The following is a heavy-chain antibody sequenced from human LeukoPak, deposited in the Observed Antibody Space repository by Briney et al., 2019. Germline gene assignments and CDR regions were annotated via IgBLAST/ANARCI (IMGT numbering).Heavy chain of an antibody. V-gene: IGHV4-39*07. J-gene: IGHJ4*02. D-gene: IGHD3-10*01. Sequence: SETLSLTCTVSGGSISSSSYYWGWIRQPPGKGLEWIGSIYYSGSTYYNPSLKSRVTISVDTSKNQFSLKLSSVTAADRAVYYCARFSGYYGSGSYFPFFDYWGQGTLVTVSS. CDR2: IYYSGST. CDR3: ARFSGYYGSGSYFPFFDY. CDR1: GGSISSSSYY.